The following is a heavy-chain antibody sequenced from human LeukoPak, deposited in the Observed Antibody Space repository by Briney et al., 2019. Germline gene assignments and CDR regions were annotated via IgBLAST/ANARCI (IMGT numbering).Heavy chain of an antibody. J-gene: IGHJ6*02. V-gene: IGHV3-74*01. CDR2: IKSDGSRA. Sequence: GGSLRLSCAAYGFTFSSYWMHWVRQAPGKGLVWVSRIKSDGSRASYADSVKGRFTISRDNAKNTLYLQMNSLRAEDTALYYCARESSSSTEVDVWGQGTTVTVSS. CDR1: GFTFSSYW. CDR3: ARESSSSTEVDV. D-gene: IGHD6-6*01.